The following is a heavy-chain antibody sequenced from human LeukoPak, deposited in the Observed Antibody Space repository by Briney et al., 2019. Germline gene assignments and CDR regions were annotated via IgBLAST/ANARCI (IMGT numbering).Heavy chain of an antibody. CDR1: GYTFTSYD. Sequence: ASVKVSCKASGYTFTSYDINGVRQATGQGLEWMGWMNPNSGNTGYAQKFQGRVTITRNTSISTAYMELSSLRSEDTAVYYCARGARWYDAFDIWGQGTMVTVSS. J-gene: IGHJ3*02. CDR2: MNPNSGNT. CDR3: ARGARWYDAFDI. D-gene: IGHD4-23*01. V-gene: IGHV1-8*03.